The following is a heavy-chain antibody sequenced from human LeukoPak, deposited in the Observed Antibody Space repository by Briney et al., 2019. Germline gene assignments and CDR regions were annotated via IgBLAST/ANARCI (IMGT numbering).Heavy chain of an antibody. Sequence: PGGSLRLSCAASGFTFSSYWMTWVRQAPGKGLEWVANIKEDGSDKHYVESVKGRFTISRDNAKNSLYLQMNSLRAEDTAVYYCARDGRIAAAGTVQHWGQGTLVTVSS. J-gene: IGHJ1*01. V-gene: IGHV3-7*03. D-gene: IGHD6-13*01. CDR2: IKEDGSDK. CDR3: ARDGRIAAAGTVQH. CDR1: GFTFSSYW.